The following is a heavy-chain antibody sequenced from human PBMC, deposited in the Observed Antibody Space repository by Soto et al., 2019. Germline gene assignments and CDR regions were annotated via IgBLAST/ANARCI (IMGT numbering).Heavy chain of an antibody. CDR3: ARRAWDSYYAIDV. CDR1: GFKYTDFA. Sequence: ESGGGEVQPGRSLRLSCAASGFKYTDFALHWVRQAPGKGLEWVAIISYDGSDKYYADSVKGRFVISRDNPKNTLYLEMNSLRPEDTAVYFCARRAWDSYYAIDVWGQRTTVTVFS. J-gene: IGHJ6*01. CDR2: ISYDGSDK. D-gene: IGHD3-22*01. V-gene: IGHV3-30*09.